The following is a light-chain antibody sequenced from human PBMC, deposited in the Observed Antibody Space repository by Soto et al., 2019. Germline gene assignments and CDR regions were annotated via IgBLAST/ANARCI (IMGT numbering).Light chain of an antibody. CDR1: QSVYSN. CDR3: QQYQNWPIT. Sequence: ETVMTQSPATLSVSPGERATLSCRASQSVYSNLAWYQQKPGQAPRLLIYGASTRATGLPARFSGSGSGTEFTLTISSLQSEDFAVYYCQQYQNWPITFGGGTKVEIK. CDR2: GAS. J-gene: IGKJ4*01. V-gene: IGKV3-15*01.